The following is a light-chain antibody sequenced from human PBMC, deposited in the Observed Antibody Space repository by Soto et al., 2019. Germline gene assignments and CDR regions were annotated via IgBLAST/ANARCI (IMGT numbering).Light chain of an antibody. CDR2: GAS. Sequence: EIVLTQSPGTLSLSPGESDTLSCRASQSVSSSYLAWYQQKPGQAPRLLIYGASSRATGIPDRFSGSGSGTDFTLTISRLEPEDFAVYYCQQYGSSTWTFGQGTKV. CDR1: QSVSSSY. J-gene: IGKJ1*01. CDR3: QQYGSSTWT. V-gene: IGKV3-20*01.